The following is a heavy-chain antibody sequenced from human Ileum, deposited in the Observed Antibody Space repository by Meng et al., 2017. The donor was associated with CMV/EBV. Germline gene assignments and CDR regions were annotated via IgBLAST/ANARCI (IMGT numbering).Heavy chain of an antibody. D-gene: IGHD3-3*01. V-gene: IGHV3-74*01. J-gene: IGHJ4*02. CDR2: INNDGTDT. CDR1: GFTFTDYW. CDR3: ARGLFGPDY. Sequence: GGSLRLSCAASGFTFTDYWMHWVRQVPGKGLVWISRINNDGTDTKYAHSVEGRFTISRDNAKNMLYLQMNRLRADDTAVYYCARGLFGPDYWGQGTLVTVSS.